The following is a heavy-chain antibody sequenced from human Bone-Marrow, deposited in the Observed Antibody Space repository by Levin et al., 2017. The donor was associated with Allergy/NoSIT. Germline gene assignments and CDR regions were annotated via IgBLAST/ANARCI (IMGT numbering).Heavy chain of an antibody. CDR1: GFTVSSNY. CDR2: IYSGGST. CDR3: ARDRGDILTGYYFDY. Sequence: GESLKISCAASGFTVSSNYMSWVRQAPGKGLEWVSVIYSGGSTYYADSVKGRFTISRDNSKNTLYLQMNSLRAEDTAVYYCARDRGDILTGYYFDYWGQGTLVTVSS. J-gene: IGHJ4*02. D-gene: IGHD3-9*01. V-gene: IGHV3-53*01.